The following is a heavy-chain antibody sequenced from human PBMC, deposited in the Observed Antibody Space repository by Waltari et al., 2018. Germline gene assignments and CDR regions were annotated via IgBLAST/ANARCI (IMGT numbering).Heavy chain of an antibody. CDR1: GCAFSSYA. CDR2: IWYDGSNK. D-gene: IGHD3-22*01. J-gene: IGHJ4*02. Sequence: QVQLVESGGGVVQPGRSLRLSCAASGCAFSSYATNWVRAAQGKGLEWVAVIWYDGSNKYYADSVKGRFTISRDNSKNTLYLQMNSLRAEDTSVYYCARAHVYYYDSSGYFDYWGQGTLVTVSS. V-gene: IGHV3-33*01. CDR3: ARAHVYYYDSSGYFDY.